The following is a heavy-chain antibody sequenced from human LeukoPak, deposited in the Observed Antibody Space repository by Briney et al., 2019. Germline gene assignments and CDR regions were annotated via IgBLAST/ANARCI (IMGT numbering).Heavy chain of an antibody. V-gene: IGHV1-2*02. J-gene: IGHJ5*02. CDR3: ARALVGVYDILPGGNCSDP. CDR2: VNPNSGGT. D-gene: IGHD3-9*01. Sequence: GASVKVSCKASGYTFTGYYMHWVRQAPGQGLEWMGWVNPNSGGTNYAQKFQGRVTMTRDTSISTAYMELSRLRSDDTAVYYCARALVGVYDILPGGNCSDPGGKEPRVTVPS. CDR1: GYTFTGYY.